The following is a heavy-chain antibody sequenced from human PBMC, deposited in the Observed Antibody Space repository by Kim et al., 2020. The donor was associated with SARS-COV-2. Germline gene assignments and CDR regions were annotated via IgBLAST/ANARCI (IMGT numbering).Heavy chain of an antibody. J-gene: IGHJ4*02. D-gene: IGHD3-10*01. V-gene: IGHV3-30*18. CDR2: ISYDGSNK. CDR1: GFTFSSYG. Sequence: GGSLRLSCAASGFTFSSYGMHWVRQAPGKGLEWVAVISYDGSNKYYADSVKGRFTISRDNSKNTLYLQMNSLRAEDTAVYYCAKDVEALWFGANWGQGSLVTVSS. CDR3: AKDVEALWFGAN.